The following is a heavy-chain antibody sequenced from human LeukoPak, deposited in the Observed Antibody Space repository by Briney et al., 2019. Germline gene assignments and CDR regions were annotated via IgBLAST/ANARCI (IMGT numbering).Heavy chain of an antibody. CDR3: AKSAVSNSWSKPLDY. CDR1: GFTFSCSG. J-gene: IGHJ4*02. CDR2: ISYDGSTK. V-gene: IGHV3-30*18. Sequence: QPGRSLRLSCAASGFTFSCSGMRWVRRAPGKGLEWVAVISYDGSTKYYADSVKGRFTISRDNSNNTLYLQMNSLKSEDTAVYFCAKSAVSNSWSKPLDYWGQGTLVTVSS. D-gene: IGHD6-13*01.